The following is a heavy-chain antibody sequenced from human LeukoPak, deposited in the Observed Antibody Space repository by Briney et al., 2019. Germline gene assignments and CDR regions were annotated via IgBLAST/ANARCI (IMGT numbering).Heavy chain of an antibody. CDR2: INHSGST. D-gene: IGHD3-9*01. Sequence: TSETLSLTCAVYGGSFSGYYWSWLRQPPGKGLEWIGEINHSGSTNYNPSLKSRVTISVDTSKNQFSLKLSSVTAADTAVYYCARGPYYDILTGHKEYYFDYWGQGTLVTVSS. CDR1: GGSFSGYY. CDR3: ARGPYYDILTGHKEYYFDY. V-gene: IGHV4-34*01. J-gene: IGHJ4*02.